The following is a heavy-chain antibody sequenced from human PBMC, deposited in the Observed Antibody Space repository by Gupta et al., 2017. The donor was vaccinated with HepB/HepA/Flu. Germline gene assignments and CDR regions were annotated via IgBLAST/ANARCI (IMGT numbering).Heavy chain of an antibody. CDR2: ISSSSSTI. CDR3: ARVPVCSSTSCYNGYYYYMDV. J-gene: IGHJ6*03. V-gene: IGHV3-48*02. Sequence: EVQLVESGGGLVQPGGSLRLSCAASGFTFSSYSMNWVRQAPGKGLEWVSYISSSSSTIYYADSVKGRFTISRDNAKNSLYLQMNSLRDEDTAVYYCARVPVCSSTSCYNGYYYYMDVWGKGTTVTVSS. D-gene: IGHD2-2*02. CDR1: GFTFSSYS.